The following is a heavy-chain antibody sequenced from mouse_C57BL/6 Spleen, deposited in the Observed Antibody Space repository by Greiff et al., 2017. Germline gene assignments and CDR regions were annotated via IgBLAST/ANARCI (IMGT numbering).Heavy chain of an antibody. D-gene: IGHD3-3*01. CDR1: GYTFTSYW. J-gene: IGHJ2*01. V-gene: IGHV1-62-3*01. CDR3: AREGGTVYFEY. Sequence: QVQLQQPGAELVKPGASVKLSCKASGYTFTSYWMHWVKQRPGRGLEWIGRIVPNSGGTKYNEKFKCKATLTVDKPSSPAYMQLSSLTSEDYAVEGCAREGGTVYFEYWGQGTTLTVSS. CDR2: IVPNSGGT.